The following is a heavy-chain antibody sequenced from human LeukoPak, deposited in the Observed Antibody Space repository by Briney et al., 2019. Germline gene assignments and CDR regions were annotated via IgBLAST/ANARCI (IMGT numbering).Heavy chain of an antibody. CDR1: GYTFTSYD. CDR2: MNPNSGNT. J-gene: IGHJ4*02. CDR3: ARDLFGGSPFDY. Sequence: RASVKVSCKASGYTFTSYDINWVRQATGQGLEWMGWMNPNSGNTGYAQKFQGRVTITRNTSISTAYMELSSLRSEDTAVYYCARDLFGGSPFDYWGQGTLVTVSS. D-gene: IGHD1-26*01. V-gene: IGHV1-8*03.